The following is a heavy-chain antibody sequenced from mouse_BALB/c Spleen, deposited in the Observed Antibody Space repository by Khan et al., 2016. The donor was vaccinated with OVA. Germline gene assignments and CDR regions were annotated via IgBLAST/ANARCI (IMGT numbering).Heavy chain of an antibody. Sequence: VQLQQSGAELARPGASVKLSCKASGYTFTSYWMQWVKQRPGQGLEWIGAIYPGDGDTRYTQKFKGKATLTADKSSSTAYMQLSSLASEDSAVYYCARGGNYGYWGQGTTLTVSS. V-gene: IGHV1-87*01. CDR3: ARGGNYGY. J-gene: IGHJ2*01. CDR2: IYPGDGDT. D-gene: IGHD2-1*01. CDR1: GYTFTSYW.